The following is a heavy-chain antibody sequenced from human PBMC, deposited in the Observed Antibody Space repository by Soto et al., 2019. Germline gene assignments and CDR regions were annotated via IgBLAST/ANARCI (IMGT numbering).Heavy chain of an antibody. Sequence: QVQLVQSGAEMRKPGASVKVSCKASGGTFSSDAVSWGRQAPGQGLEWVGGLVPILGTTHYAQKFRGRVTITADDSTNTSYMELSRLTSDDTAVFYCARASGYVSGWYHDYWGPGTRVTFSS. CDR1: GGTFSSDA. J-gene: IGHJ4*02. V-gene: IGHV1-69*01. CDR3: ARASGYVSGWYHDY. D-gene: IGHD6-19*01. CDR2: LVPILGTT.